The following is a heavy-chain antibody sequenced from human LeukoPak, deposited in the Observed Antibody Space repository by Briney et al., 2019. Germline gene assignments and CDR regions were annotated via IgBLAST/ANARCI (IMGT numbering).Heavy chain of an antibody. CDR3: Y. V-gene: IGHV4-39*03. CDR2: IYYNGAT. CDR1: GGSISTSSYY. J-gene: IGHJ4*02. Sequence: SEALSLTCTVSGGSISTSSYYWGWIRQPPGKGLEWIGTIYYNGATQYNPSLKSRVTISVDTSKNQFSLKLSSVTAADTAVYFDYWGQGTLVTVSS.